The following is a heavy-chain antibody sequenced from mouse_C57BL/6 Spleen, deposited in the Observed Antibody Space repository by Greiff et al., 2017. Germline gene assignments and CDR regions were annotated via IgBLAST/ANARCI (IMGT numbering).Heavy chain of an antibody. CDR2: IDPSDSYT. D-gene: IGHD2-1*01. Sequence: QVQLQQPGAELVKPGASVKLSCKASGYTFTSYWMQWVKQRPGQGLEWIGEIDPSDSYTNYNQKFKGKATLTVDTSSSTAYMQLSSLTSEDSAVYYGARAGDYGNYGGFAYWGQGTLVTVSA. V-gene: IGHV1-50*01. J-gene: IGHJ3*01. CDR3: ARAGDYGNYGGFAY. CDR1: GYTFTSYW.